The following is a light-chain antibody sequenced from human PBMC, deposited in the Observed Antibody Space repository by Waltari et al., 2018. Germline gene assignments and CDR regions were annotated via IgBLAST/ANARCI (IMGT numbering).Light chain of an antibody. V-gene: IGKV1-5*03. Sequence: DIQMTQSPSTLSASVGDRVTITCRASQRISSWLAWYQQKPGKAPKLLIYKASSLESGVSSRFSGSGSGTEVTLTISSLQPDDFATYYCQQYNSYPLTFGGGTKVEIK. CDR2: KAS. J-gene: IGKJ4*01. CDR1: QRISSW. CDR3: QQYNSYPLT.